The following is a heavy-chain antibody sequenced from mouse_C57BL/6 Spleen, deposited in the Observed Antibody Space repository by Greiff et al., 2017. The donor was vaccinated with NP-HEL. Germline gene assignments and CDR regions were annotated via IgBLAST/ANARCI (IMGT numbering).Heavy chain of an antibody. J-gene: IGHJ2*01. CDR3: ASQFDY. CDR1: GYTFTSYW. V-gene: IGHV1-69*01. Sequence: QVQLKQPGAELVMPGASVKLSCKASGYTFTSYWMHWVKQRPGQGLEWIGEIDPSDSYTNYNQKFKGKSTLPVDKSSSTAYMQLSSLTSEDSAVYYCASQFDYWGQGTTLTVSS. CDR2: IDPSDSYT.